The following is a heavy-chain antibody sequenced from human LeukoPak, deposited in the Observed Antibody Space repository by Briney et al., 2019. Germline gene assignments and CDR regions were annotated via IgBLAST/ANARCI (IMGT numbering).Heavy chain of an antibody. CDR3: ARERTSYGDYGKFDY. V-gene: IGHV3-21*01. Sequence: GGSLRLSCAASGFTFSRYSMNWVRQAPGKGLEWVSSISSSSTYIYYADSVKGRFTISRDNAKNSLYLQMNSLRAEDTAVYYCARERTSYGDYGKFDYWGQGTLVTVSS. CDR2: ISSSSTYI. CDR1: GFTFSRYS. J-gene: IGHJ4*02. D-gene: IGHD4-17*01.